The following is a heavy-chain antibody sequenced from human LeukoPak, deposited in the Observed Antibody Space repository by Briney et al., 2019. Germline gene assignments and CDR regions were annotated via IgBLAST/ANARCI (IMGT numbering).Heavy chain of an antibody. Sequence: SETLSLTCAAYGGSFSGYCWSWIRQPPGKGLEWIGEINHSGSTNYNPSLKSRVTISVDTSKNQFSLKLSSVTAADTAVYYCARGSREISLLRFLEWLFPFDPWGQGTLVTVSS. CDR2: INHSGST. J-gene: IGHJ5*02. CDR3: ARGSREISLLRFLEWLFPFDP. D-gene: IGHD3-3*01. CDR1: GGSFSGYC. V-gene: IGHV4-34*01.